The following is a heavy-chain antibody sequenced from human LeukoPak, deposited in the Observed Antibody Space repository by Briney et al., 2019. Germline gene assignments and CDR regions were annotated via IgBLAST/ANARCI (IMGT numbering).Heavy chain of an antibody. D-gene: IGHD6-6*01. CDR2: IYYSGST. V-gene: IGHV4-59*08. Sequence: SETLSLTCTVSGGSVSNYFWSWLRQPPGKGLEWIGYIYYSGSTYYNPSLKSRVTILVDTSKNQFSLNLSSVTAADTAVYYCASLEYSSSSLDYWGQGTLVTVSS. CDR3: ASLEYSSSSLDY. J-gene: IGHJ4*02. CDR1: GGSVSNYF.